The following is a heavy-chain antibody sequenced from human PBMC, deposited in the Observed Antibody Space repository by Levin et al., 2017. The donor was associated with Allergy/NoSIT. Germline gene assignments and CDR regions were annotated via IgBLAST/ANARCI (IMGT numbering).Heavy chain of an antibody. CDR3: AREPHAFDI. J-gene: IGHJ3*02. Sequence: SQTLSLTCTVSGGSVSSGSYYWSWIRQPPGKGLEWIGYIYYSGSTNYNPSLKSRVTISVDTSKNQFSLKRSSVTAADTAVYYCAREPHAFDIWGQGTMVTVSS. D-gene: IGHD1-14*01. CDR1: GGSVSSGSYY. V-gene: IGHV4-61*01. CDR2: IYYSGST.